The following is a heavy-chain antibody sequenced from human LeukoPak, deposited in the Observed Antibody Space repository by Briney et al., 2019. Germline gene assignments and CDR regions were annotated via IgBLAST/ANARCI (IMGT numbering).Heavy chain of an antibody. V-gene: IGHV4-59*01. CDR1: GGSINNYF. J-gene: IGHJ5*02. Sequence: PSETLSLTCTVSGGSINNYFWTWVRQPPGKGLEWIGYVSASDITSYNPSLQSRLTMSIDTSKNQFSLKLSSVTAADTAVYFYARGGYCSDGVCRTWLDPWGQGTLATVSS. D-gene: IGHD2-8*01. CDR3: ARGGYCSDGVCRTWLDP. CDR2: VSASDIT.